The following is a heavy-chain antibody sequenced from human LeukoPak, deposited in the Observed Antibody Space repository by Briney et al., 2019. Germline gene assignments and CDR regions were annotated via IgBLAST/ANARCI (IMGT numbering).Heavy chain of an antibody. CDR1: GFTFSNYG. V-gene: IGHV3-33*01. CDR3: TTDLGITMVRGVIGDAFDI. CDR2: IWYDGSNK. Sequence: GGSLRLSCAASGFTFSNYGMHWVRQAPGKGLEWVAAIWYDGSNKYYGDSVKGRFTISRDNSKNTLYLQMNSLKTEDTAVYYCTTDLGITMVRGVIGDAFDIWGQGTMVTVSS. D-gene: IGHD3-10*01. J-gene: IGHJ3*02.